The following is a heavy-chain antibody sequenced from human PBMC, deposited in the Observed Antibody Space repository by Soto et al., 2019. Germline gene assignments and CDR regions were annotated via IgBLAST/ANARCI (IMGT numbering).Heavy chain of an antibody. CDR3: VKGRFYFDH. V-gene: IGHV3-23*01. CDR2: TSGSAGST. CDR1: GLTSSYAA. J-gene: IGHJ4*02. Sequence: EVQLLESGGGLVQPGGSLRLSCAASGLTSSYAAMSWVRQAPGKGPEWVSGTSGSAGSTYYADSVKGRFTISRDTSKNTLYLQMNNLRAEDTAVYYCVKGRFYFDHWGQGTLVTVSS.